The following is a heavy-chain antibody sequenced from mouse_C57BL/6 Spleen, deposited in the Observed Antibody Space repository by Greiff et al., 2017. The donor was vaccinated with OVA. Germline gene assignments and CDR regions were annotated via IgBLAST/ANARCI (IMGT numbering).Heavy chain of an antibody. J-gene: IGHJ1*03. Sequence: QVQLQQPGAELVMPGASVKLSCKASGYTFTSYWMHWVKQRPGQGLEWIGEIDPSDSYTNYNQKFKGKSTLTVDKSSSTAYMQLSSLTSEDSAVYYCAREGGYYGKRYFDVWGTGTTVTVSS. V-gene: IGHV1-69*01. CDR3: AREGGYYGKRYFDV. CDR2: IDPSDSYT. CDR1: GYTFTSYW. D-gene: IGHD1-1*01.